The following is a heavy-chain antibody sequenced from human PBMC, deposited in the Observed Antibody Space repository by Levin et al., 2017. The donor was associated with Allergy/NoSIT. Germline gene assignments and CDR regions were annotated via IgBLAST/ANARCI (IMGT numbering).Heavy chain of an antibody. Sequence: NPSETLSLTCTVSGGSVNSGTYYWSWIRQPPGKGLEWIGYINYRGGTKYSPSLNSRITISVDTSTKGFSLKLTSVTAADTAVYYCARNRIIVSGGNDYYYGMDVWGQGTTVTVSS. V-gene: IGHV4-61*03. J-gene: IGHJ6*02. CDR3: ARNRIIVSGGNDYYYGMDV. CDR1: GGSVNSGTYY. D-gene: IGHD5/OR15-5a*01. CDR2: INYRGGT.